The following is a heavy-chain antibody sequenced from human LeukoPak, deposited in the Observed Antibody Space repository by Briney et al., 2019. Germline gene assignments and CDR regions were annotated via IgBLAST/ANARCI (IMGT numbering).Heavy chain of an antibody. V-gene: IGHV3-48*04. D-gene: IGHD6-13*01. CDR3: ATTSSWTYYFDY. Sequence: GGSLRLSCAGSGFTFSSYWMSWVRQAPGKGLEWVSYISSSGSTIYYADSVKGRFTISRDNAKNSLYLQMNSLRAEDTAVYYCATTSSWTYYFDYWGQGTLVTVSS. CDR2: ISSSGSTI. CDR1: GFTFSSYW. J-gene: IGHJ4*02.